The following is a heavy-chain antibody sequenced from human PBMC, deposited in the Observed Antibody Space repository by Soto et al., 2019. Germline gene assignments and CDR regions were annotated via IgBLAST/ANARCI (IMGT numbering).Heavy chain of an antibody. Sequence: PSETLSLTCTVSGGSISSNIYYWGWIRQPPGKGLEWIGNIHYSGSTYYDSSLKSRVTMTRDTSTNTVYMEMRTLRSDDTAVYYCARALYYYDNSGLAYWGQGTLVTVSS. D-gene: IGHD3-22*01. CDR2: IHYSGST. J-gene: IGHJ4*02. CDR3: ARALYYYDNSGLAY. V-gene: IGHV4-39*07. CDR1: GGSISSNIYY.